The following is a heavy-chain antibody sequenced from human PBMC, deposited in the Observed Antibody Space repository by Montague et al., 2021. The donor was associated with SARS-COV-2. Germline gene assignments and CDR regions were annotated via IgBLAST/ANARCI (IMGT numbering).Heavy chain of an antibody. CDR1: GGSISGDNYY. D-gene: IGHD7-27*01. V-gene: IGHV4-31*03. Sequence: TLSLTCTVSGGSISGDNYYWTWIRQHPGKGLEWIAYTYYTGXTXYXXXXRXRLRTSLDTSKNQFSLTLTSVTAADTAIYYCARNRGWGSRGAGYIDLWGRGTLVTVSS. J-gene: IGHJ2*01. CDR2: TYYTGXT. CDR3: ARNRGWGSRGAGYIDL.